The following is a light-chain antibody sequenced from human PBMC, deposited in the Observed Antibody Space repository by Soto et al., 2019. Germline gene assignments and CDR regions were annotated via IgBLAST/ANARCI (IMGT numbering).Light chain of an antibody. CDR3: QQYSNWPPEYT. J-gene: IGKJ2*01. V-gene: IGKV3-15*01. Sequence: EIVMTQSPATLSVSPGERATLSCRASQSVSSNLAWYQQKPGQAPRLLIYGASTRATGIPARFSGSGSGTEFTLTITSLRSEDFAIYYCQQYSNWPPEYTFGQGTKLEIK. CDR1: QSVSSN. CDR2: GAS.